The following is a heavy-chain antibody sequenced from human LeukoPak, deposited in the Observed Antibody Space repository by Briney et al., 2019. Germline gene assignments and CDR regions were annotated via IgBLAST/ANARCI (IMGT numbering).Heavy chain of an antibody. CDR3: ANEPHKVTAGAFVDY. CDR1: GFTFSGYG. D-gene: IGHD2-21*02. Sequence: PGGSLRLSCAASGFTFSGYGMHWVRQAPGKGLEWVAVISYNRSNTNYADSVKGRFTISRDNSKNTLYLQMNSRRAEDTAVYSCANEPHKVTAGAFVDYWGQGTLVTVSS. J-gene: IGHJ4*02. CDR2: ISYNRSNT. V-gene: IGHV3-30*18.